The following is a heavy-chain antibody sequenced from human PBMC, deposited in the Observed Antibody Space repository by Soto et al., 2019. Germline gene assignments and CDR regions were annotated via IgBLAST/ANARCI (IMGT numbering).Heavy chain of an antibody. CDR3: ARSPRPVDAFDI. CDR2: MNPNSGNT. Sequence: ASVKVSCKASGYTFTSYDINWVRQATGQGLEWMGWMNPNSGNTGYAQKFQGRVTMTRNTSISTAYMELSSLRSEDTAVYYCARSPRPVDAFDIWGQGTMVTLSS. CDR1: GYTFTSYD. J-gene: IGHJ3*02. V-gene: IGHV1-8*01.